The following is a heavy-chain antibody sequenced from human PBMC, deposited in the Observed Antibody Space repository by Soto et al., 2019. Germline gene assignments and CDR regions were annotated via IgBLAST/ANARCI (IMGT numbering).Heavy chain of an antibody. J-gene: IGHJ6*02. Sequence: ASETLSLTCTVSGGSISSYYWSWIRQPPGKGLEWIGYIYYSGSTNYNPSLKSRVTISVDTSKNQFSLRLSSVTAADTAVYYCGRFNGYCVSTSCHGYSGMDVGGQGPTVTVPS. D-gene: IGHD2-2*03. CDR2: IYYSGST. CDR1: GGSISSYY. CDR3: GRFNGYCVSTSCHGYSGMDV. V-gene: IGHV4-59*08.